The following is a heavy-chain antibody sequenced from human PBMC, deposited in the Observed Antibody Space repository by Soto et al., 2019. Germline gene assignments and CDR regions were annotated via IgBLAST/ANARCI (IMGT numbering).Heavy chain of an antibody. CDR2: VHHSVTT. J-gene: IGHJ4*03. CDR3: ARDTSTTSMRAEYFQF. V-gene: IGHV4-39*02. CDR1: GGPVAYSSFY. Sequence: PSETLSLTCDVSGGPVAYSSFYWGWLRQSPGKGLEWIASVHHSVTTYYNPSLKDRVTISMDTSKNQFSLRLRSVTAADSAVYFCARDTSTTSMRAEYFQFWGPGTQVTVSS.